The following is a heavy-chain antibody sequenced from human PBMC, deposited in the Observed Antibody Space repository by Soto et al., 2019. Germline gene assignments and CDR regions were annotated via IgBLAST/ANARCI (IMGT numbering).Heavy chain of an antibody. CDR1: GGSISRSSAYY. CDR2: IYSGGTT. D-gene: IGHD3-10*01. V-gene: IGHV4-31*03. CDR3: ARDGGSRGDYYYAMDV. J-gene: IGHJ6*02. Sequence: QVQLQESGPGLVKPSQTLSLTCTVSGGSISRSSAYYWSWIRQHPEKGLEWIGYIYSGGTTNYNPSFRSRVTISLDTAKNQFYLNLSSVTAADTALYYCARDGGSRGDYYYAMDVWGQGTTVTVSS.